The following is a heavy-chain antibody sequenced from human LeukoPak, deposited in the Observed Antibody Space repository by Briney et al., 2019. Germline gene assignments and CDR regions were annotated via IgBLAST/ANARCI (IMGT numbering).Heavy chain of an antibody. CDR3: ARDESNPGIAVAGLPGY. V-gene: IGHV1-2*02. CDR1: GYTFTGYY. CDR2: INPNSGGT. D-gene: IGHD6-19*01. Sequence: ASVKVSCKASGYTFTGYYMHWVRQAPGQGLEWMGWINPNSGGTNYAQKFQGRVTMTRDTSISTAYMELSRLRSDDTAVYYCARDESNPGIAVAGLPGYWGQGTLVTVSS. J-gene: IGHJ4*02.